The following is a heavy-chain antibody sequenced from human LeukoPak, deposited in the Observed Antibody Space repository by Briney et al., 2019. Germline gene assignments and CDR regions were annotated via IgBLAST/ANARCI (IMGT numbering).Heavy chain of an antibody. Sequence: GRSLRLSCAASGFTFSSYGMHWVRQAPGKGLEWVAVISYDGSNKYYADSVKGRFTISRDNSKNTLYLQMNSLRAEDTAVYYCAKPKVEYYDILTGYYPDWDQGTLVTVSS. D-gene: IGHD3-9*01. V-gene: IGHV3-30*18. CDR2: ISYDGSNK. CDR1: GFTFSSYG. CDR3: AKPKVEYYDILTGYYPD. J-gene: IGHJ4*02.